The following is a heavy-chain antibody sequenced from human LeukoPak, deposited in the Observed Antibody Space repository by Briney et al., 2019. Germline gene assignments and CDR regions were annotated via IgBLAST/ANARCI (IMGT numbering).Heavy chain of an antibody. CDR3: AISGSEFEVDAFDI. D-gene: IGHD1-26*01. J-gene: IGHJ3*02. CDR2: INPNSGGT. CDR1: GYTFTGYY. Sequence: ASVKVSCKASGYTFTGYYMHWVRQAPGQGLEWMGWINPNSGGTNYAQKFQGWVTMTRDTSISTAYMELSRLRSDDTAVYYCAISGSEFEVDAFDIWGQGTMVTVSS. V-gene: IGHV1-2*04.